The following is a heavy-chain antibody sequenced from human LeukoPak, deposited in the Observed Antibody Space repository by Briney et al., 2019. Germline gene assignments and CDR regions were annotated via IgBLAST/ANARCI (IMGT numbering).Heavy chain of an antibody. J-gene: IGHJ4*02. V-gene: IGHV4-59*01. CDR3: AREGGGGSFEYYFDY. CDR2: IYYSGST. CDR1: GGSISSYY. D-gene: IGHD2-15*01. Sequence: SETLCLTCTVSGGSISSYYWSWIRQPPGKGLEGIGYIYYSGSTNYNPSLKSRVTISVDTSKNQFSLKLSSVTAADTAVYYCAREGGGGSFEYYFDYWGQGTLVTVSS.